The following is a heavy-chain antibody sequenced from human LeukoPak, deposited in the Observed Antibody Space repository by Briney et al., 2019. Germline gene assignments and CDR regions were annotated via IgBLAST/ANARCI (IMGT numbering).Heavy chain of an antibody. CDR3: ARAPYGGNANYYYYGMDV. J-gene: IGHJ6*02. D-gene: IGHD5-12*01. CDR2: IYYSGST. Sequence: KPSETLSLTCTVSGGSISSRTYYWGWIRQPPGKGQEWIGSIYYSGSTYYNPSLKSRVTISVDTSKNQFSLKLSSVTAADTAVYYCARAPYGGNANYYYYGMDVWGQGTTVTVSS. CDR1: GGSISSRTYY. V-gene: IGHV4-39*07.